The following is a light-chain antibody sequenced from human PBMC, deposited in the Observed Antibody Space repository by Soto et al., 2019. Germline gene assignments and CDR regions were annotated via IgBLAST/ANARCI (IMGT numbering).Light chain of an antibody. J-gene: IGKJ5*01. CDR3: QQRNNWHPSIT. CDR1: QSIASH. Sequence: EIVLTQSPGTLSLSTGERATLSCRASQSIASHLAWYQQKPGQPPRLLIQDAASRATVIPARFSGSGSGKDFTITIGGREPEDFAVYYCQQRNNWHPSITCGQGTRLGI. CDR2: DAA. V-gene: IGKV3-11*01.